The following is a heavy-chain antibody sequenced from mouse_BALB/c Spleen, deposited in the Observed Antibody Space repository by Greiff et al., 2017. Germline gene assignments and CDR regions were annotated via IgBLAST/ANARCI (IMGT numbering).Heavy chain of an antibody. CDR1: GFAFSSYD. V-gene: IGHV5-12-1*01. D-gene: IGHD2-12*01. Sequence: EVKLMESGGGLVKPGGSLKLSCAASGFAFSSYDMSWVRQTPEKRLEWVAYISSGGGSTYYPDTVKGRFTISRDNAKNTLYLQMSSLKSEDTAMYYCARHYAYYFDYWGQGTTLTVSS. CDR2: ISSGGGST. J-gene: IGHJ2*01. CDR3: ARHYAYYFDY.